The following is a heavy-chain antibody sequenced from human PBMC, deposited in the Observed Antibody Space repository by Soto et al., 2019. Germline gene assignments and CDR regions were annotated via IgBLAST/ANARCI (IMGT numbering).Heavy chain of an antibody. CDR2: IYYSGST. D-gene: IGHD1-26*01. J-gene: IGHJ4*02. CDR1: GGYNICYY. Sequence: PLATQTVTCTVSGGYNICYYLSWIQQKQGKGLEWIGYIYYSGSTNYNPSLKSRVTISVDTSKNQFSLKLSSVTAADTAVYYCARDREPDGSYWDYFDYWGQGTLVTVSS. CDR3: ARDREPDGSYWDYFDY. V-gene: IGHV4-59*01.